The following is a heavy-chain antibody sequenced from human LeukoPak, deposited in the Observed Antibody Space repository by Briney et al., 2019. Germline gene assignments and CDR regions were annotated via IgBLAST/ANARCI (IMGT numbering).Heavy chain of an antibody. V-gene: IGHV3-23*01. J-gene: IGHJ4*02. CDR2: ISGSGDAT. CDR1: GFTFSNYA. Sequence: GGSLRLSCAASGFTFSNYAMTWVRQAPGKGLECVSVISGSGDATNYADSVKGRFTISRDNSKSTLYVQMNSLRAEDTAVYYCAKSPSFYLDSWGQGTLVTVSS. CDR3: AKSPSFYLDS.